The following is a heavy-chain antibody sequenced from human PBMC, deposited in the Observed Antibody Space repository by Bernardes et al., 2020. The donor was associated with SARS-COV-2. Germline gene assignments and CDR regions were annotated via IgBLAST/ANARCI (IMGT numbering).Heavy chain of an antibody. J-gene: IGHJ4*02. CDR1: GGSLTAYY. CDR3: ARGTIVGAIQTRFDY. Sequence: SEPLSLTCAGYGGSLTAYYWSWIRQPPGKGLEWIGEINHIGNTNYNPSLKSRVTMSVDTAKNQFSLKLDSVTAADTAVYYCARGTIVGAIQTRFDYWGQGTLVPVS. V-gene: IGHV4-34*01. CDR2: INHIGNT. D-gene: IGHD1-26*01.